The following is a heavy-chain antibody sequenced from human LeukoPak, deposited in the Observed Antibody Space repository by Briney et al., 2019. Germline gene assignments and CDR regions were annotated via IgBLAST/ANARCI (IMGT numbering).Heavy chain of an antibody. CDR1: GFTFSSYA. CDR2: ISYDGSNK. CDR3: ARDPDLHYDFWSGPFDY. D-gene: IGHD3-3*01. Sequence: PGGFLRLSCAASGFTFSSYAMHWVRQAPGKGLEWVAVISYDGSNKYYADSVKGRFTISRDNSKNTLYLQMNSLRAEDTAVYYCARDPDLHYDFWSGPFDYWGQGTLVTVSS. V-gene: IGHV3-30-3*01. J-gene: IGHJ4*02.